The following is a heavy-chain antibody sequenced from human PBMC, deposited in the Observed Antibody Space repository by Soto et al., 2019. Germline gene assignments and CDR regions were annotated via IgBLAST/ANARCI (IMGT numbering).Heavy chain of an antibody. V-gene: IGHV5-10-1*01. CDR3: ARSAIGGATIDX. J-gene: IGHJ4*02. Sequence: GEALKISCKGSGYSFTSYWIGWVRQMPGKGMELMVMIDPTDSYTEDSPSFQGHVIISADKSISSAYLQWSSLKASDTAMYYCARSAIGGATIDXWGQGTLVTVSX. CDR1: GYSFTSYW. D-gene: IGHD1-26*01. CDR2: IDPTDSYT.